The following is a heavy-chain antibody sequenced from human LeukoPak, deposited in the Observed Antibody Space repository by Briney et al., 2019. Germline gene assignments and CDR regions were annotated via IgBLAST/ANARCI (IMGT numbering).Heavy chain of an antibody. CDR1: GGSFCGYY. CDR3: ARGQGHIQVDWFIGY. V-gene: IGHV4-34*01. Sequence: SETLSLTCAVYGGSFCGYYWTCIRQTPGKGLEWIGEINNSGRTNYNPFLKSRVTISLDTTKNPFSLIESSVSAADTAVYDGARGQGHIQVDWFIGYWGQGTLVTVSS. D-gene: IGHD3/OR15-3a*01. CDR2: INNSGRT. J-gene: IGHJ4*02.